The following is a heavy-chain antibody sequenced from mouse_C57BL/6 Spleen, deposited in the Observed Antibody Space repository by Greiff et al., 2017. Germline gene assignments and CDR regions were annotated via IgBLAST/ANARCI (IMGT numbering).Heavy chain of an antibody. D-gene: IGHD1-1*01. CDR2: IDPETGGT. Sequence: QVQLKQSGAELVRPGASVTLSCKASGYTFTDYEMHWVKQTPVHGLEWIGAIDPETGGTAYNQKFKGKAILTADKSSSTAYMELRSLTSEDSAVYYCTRSYGSSGYYFDYWGQGTTLTVSS. V-gene: IGHV1-15*01. CDR1: GYTFTDYE. J-gene: IGHJ2*01. CDR3: TRSYGSSGYYFDY.